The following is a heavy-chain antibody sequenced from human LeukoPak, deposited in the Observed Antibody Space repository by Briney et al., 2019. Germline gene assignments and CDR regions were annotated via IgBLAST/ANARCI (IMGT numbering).Heavy chain of an antibody. V-gene: IGHV3-7*01. CDR3: ARWTSYTNTWALDY. J-gene: IGHJ4*02. CDR2: VTEDGSQR. Sequence: GGSLRLSCAASGFSFSNYEMSWVRQAPGEGLEWVGIVTEDGSQRYNVDSVKGRFTISRDNAENSLYLQLNSLRAEDTAVYYCARWTSYTNTWALDYWGQGVLVTVSS. D-gene: IGHD2-2*02. CDR1: GFSFSNYE.